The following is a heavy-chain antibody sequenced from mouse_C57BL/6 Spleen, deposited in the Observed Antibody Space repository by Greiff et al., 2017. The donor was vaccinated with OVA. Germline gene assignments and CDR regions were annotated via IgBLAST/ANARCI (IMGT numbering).Heavy chain of an antibody. D-gene: IGHD3-3*01. CDR1: GYTFTDYY. Sequence: EVQLQQSGPELVKPGASVKISCKASGYTFTDYYMNWVKQSHGKSLEWIGDINPNNGGTSYNQKLKGKATLTVDKYSRTAYMELRSLTSEDSAVYYCARRGLLYYYAMDYWGQGTSVTVSS. J-gene: IGHJ4*01. V-gene: IGHV1-26*01. CDR3: ARRGLLYYYAMDY. CDR2: INPNNGGT.